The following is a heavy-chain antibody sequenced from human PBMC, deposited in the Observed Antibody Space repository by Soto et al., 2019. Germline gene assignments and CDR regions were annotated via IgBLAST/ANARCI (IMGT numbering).Heavy chain of an antibody. Sequence: SETLSLTCTVSGGSISSSSYYWGWIRQPPGKGLEWIGSIYYSGSTYYNPSLKSRVTISVDTSKNQFSLKLSSVTAADTAVYYCARLSANYYYYGMDVWGQGTTVT. CDR3: ARLSANYYYYGMDV. CDR2: IYYSGST. J-gene: IGHJ6*02. CDR1: GGSISSSSYY. V-gene: IGHV4-39*01.